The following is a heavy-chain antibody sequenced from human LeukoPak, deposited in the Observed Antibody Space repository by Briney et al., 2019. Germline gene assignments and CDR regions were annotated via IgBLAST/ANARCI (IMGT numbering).Heavy chain of an antibody. Sequence: ASVKVSCKASGGTFSSYAISWMRQAPGQGLEWMGGIIPIFGTANCAQKFQGRVTITADESTSTAYMELSSLRSEDTAVYYCAIADITIPPAGFDPWGQGTLVTVSS. CDR2: IIPIFGTA. D-gene: IGHD3-9*01. CDR3: AIADITIPPAGFDP. J-gene: IGHJ5*02. CDR1: GGTFSSYA. V-gene: IGHV1-69*13.